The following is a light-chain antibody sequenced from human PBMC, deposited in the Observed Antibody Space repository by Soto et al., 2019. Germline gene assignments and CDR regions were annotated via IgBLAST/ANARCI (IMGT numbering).Light chain of an antibody. J-gene: IGLJ3*02. CDR3: CSYAGSRWM. CDR2: EVY. V-gene: IGLV2-23*02. Sequence: QSVLTQPASVSGSPGQSITFSCTGSSDDIGSFNLVSWYQQYPGKAPKLILYEVYKRPLGVSDRFSGSKSGSTASLTISGLQAEDEADYPCCSYAGSRWMFGGGTKLTVL. CDR1: SDDIGSFNL.